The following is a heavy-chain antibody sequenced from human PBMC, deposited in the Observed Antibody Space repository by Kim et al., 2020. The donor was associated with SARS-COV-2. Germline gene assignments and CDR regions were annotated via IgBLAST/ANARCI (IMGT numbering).Heavy chain of an antibody. CDR3: AEESAGGYDPENYFDY. J-gene: IGHJ4*02. Sequence: GGSLRLSCAASGFTFDDYTMHWVRQAPGKGLEWVSGISWSSGSIGYADSVMGRFTISRDNAKNSLYLRMNSLRADDTALYYCAEESAGGYDPENYFDYWGQGTLVTVSS. CDR2: ISWSSGSI. CDR1: GFTFDDYT. D-gene: IGHD5-12*01. V-gene: IGHV3-9*01.